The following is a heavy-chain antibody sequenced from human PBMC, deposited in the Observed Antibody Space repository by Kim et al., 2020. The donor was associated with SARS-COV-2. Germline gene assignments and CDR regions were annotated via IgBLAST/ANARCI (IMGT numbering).Heavy chain of an antibody. J-gene: IGHJ6*02. V-gene: IGHV1-8*01. CDR2: MNPNSGNT. CDR3: ASRPSSSWYYYYGMDA. Sequence: ASVKVSCKASGYTFTSYDINWVRQATGQGLEWMGWMNPNSGNTGNAQKFQGRVTMTRNTSISTAYMELSSLRSEDTAVYYCASRPSSSWYYYYGMDAWGQGTTVTVSS. CDR1: GYTFTSYD. D-gene: IGHD6-13*01.